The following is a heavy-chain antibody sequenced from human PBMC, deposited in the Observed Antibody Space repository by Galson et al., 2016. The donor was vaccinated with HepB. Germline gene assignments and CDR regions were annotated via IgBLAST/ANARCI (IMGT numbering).Heavy chain of an antibody. Sequence: SLRLSCAASGFTFRNYGMTWVRQAPGKGLEVVSSISRSGDSTDYADSVKGRFTISRDNSKNTLSLQMNSLPADDTAIYYCVQESTAPAVWGKGTTVTVSS. V-gene: IGHV3-23*01. D-gene: IGHD2-2*01. CDR2: ISRSGDST. J-gene: IGHJ6*04. CDR3: VQESTAPAV. CDR1: GFTFRNYG.